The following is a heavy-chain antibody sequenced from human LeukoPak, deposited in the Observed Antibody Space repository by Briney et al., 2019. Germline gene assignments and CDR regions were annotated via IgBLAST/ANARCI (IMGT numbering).Heavy chain of an antibody. J-gene: IGHJ6*02. CDR1: GVTFSEAW. Sequence: NAGGSLRLSCAASGVTFSEAWMSWVRQAPGKGLDWVGRIKSQTDGGTTDYAAPVKGRFSISRDDSTNTLYLQMYNLKTEDTAVYYCTSPGRNNYYYYGVDVWGQGTTVTVSS. CDR3: TSPGRNNYYYYGVDV. V-gene: IGHV3-15*01. CDR2: IKSQTDGGTT. D-gene: IGHD1/OR15-1a*01.